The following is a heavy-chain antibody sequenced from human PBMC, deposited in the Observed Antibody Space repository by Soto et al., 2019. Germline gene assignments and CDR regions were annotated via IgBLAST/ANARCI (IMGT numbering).Heavy chain of an antibody. Sequence: SETLSLTCAVSGGSISSSNWWSWVRQPPGKGLEWIGEIYHSGSTNYNPSLKSRVTISVDKSKNQFSLKLSSVTAADTAVYYCARRERRLLLPEAGNYAFDIWGQGTMVTVSS. CDR2: IYHSGST. CDR3: ARRERRLLLPEAGNYAFDI. V-gene: IGHV4-4*02. D-gene: IGHD3-22*01. CDR1: GGSISSSNW. J-gene: IGHJ3*02.